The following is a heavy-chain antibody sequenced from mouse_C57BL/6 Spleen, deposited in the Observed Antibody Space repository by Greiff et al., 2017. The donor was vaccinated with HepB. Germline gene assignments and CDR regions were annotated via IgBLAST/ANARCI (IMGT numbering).Heavy chain of an antibody. V-gene: IGHV1-81*01. J-gene: IGHJ3*01. D-gene: IGHD2-4*01. CDR3: ARRDYDYDGGTWFAY. CDR1: GYTFTSYG. CDR2: IYPRSGNT. Sequence: QVHVKQSGAELARPGASVKLSCKASGYTFTSYGISWVKQRTGQGLEWIGEIYPRSGNTYYNEKFKGKATLTADKSSSTAYMELRSLTSEDSAVYFCARRDYDYDGGTWFAYWGQGTLVTVSA.